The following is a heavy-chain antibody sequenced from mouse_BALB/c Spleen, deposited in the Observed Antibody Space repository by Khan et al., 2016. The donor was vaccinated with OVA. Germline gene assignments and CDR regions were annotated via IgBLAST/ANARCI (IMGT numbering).Heavy chain of an antibody. Sequence: VQLQESGAELMKPGASVKISCKASGYTFNTYWMEWIKQRPGHGLEWIGEILPESGSTNYNEKLTGKATLTADTSSNTAYMQISSLTSEDSAVYYCVRGFWHYGSSSSHYFDYWGQGSTLTVTS. CDR1: GYTFNTYW. V-gene: IGHV1-9*01. J-gene: IGHJ2*01. CDR3: VRGFWHYGSSSSHYFDY. D-gene: IGHD1-1*01. CDR2: ILPESGST.